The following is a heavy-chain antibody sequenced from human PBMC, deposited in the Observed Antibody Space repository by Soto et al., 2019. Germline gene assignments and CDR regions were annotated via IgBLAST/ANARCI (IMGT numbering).Heavy chain of an antibody. CDR1: GLTFEIHA. D-gene: IGHD5-18*01. Sequence: PGRSLRLSCAASGLTFEIHAMHWVRQAPGKGLEWVAVISYDGSNKYYADSVKGRFTISRDSSKNTLYLQMNSLRAEDTAVYYCASSDAALVVWTAFDIWGQGTMVTVSS. J-gene: IGHJ3*02. CDR2: ISYDGSNK. CDR3: ASSDAALVVWTAFDI. V-gene: IGHV3-30-3*01.